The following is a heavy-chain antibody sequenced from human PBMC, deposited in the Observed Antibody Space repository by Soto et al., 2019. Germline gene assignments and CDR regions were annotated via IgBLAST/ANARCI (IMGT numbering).Heavy chain of an antibody. Sequence: EVQLVEAGGGLVQPGGSLRLSCAASGFTFSRYAMHWVRQAPWKGLQYVAAISSNGGSTDYANSVKGGFTISRDTSKNTLYLQMGSLRAEDMAVYYCARVGRGYEFDCLGQGTLVTVSS. CDR2: ISSNGGST. J-gene: IGHJ4*02. CDR1: GFTFSRYA. D-gene: IGHD5-12*01. V-gene: IGHV3-64*01. CDR3: ARVGRGYEFDC.